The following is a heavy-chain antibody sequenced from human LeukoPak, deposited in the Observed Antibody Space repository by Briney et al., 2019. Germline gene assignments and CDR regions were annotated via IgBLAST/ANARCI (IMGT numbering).Heavy chain of an antibody. Sequence: PGGSLRLSCAASGFTFSSYIMNWVRQAPGKGLEWVSSISSSSSYIYYADSVKGRFTISRDNAKNSLYLQMNSLRAEDTAVYYCARDYIYGSGSYSLSSADVDAFDIWGQGTMVTVSS. J-gene: IGHJ3*02. CDR1: GFTFSSYI. D-gene: IGHD3-10*01. CDR3: ARDYIYGSGSYSLSSADVDAFDI. V-gene: IGHV3-21*01. CDR2: ISSSSSYI.